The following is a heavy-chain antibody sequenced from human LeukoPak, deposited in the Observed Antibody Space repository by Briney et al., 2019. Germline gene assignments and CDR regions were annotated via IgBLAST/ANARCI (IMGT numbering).Heavy chain of an antibody. CDR1: GFTFSSYG. J-gene: IGHJ3*02. Sequence: GGSLRLSCAASGFTFSSYGMHWVRQAPGKGLEWVAVIWYDGSNKYYADSVKGRFTISRDNSKNTLYLQMNSLRAEDTAVYYCARDRIRQWDDAFDIWGQGTMVTVSS. D-gene: IGHD1-26*01. CDR2: IWYDGSNK. CDR3: ARDRIRQWDDAFDI. V-gene: IGHV3-33*01.